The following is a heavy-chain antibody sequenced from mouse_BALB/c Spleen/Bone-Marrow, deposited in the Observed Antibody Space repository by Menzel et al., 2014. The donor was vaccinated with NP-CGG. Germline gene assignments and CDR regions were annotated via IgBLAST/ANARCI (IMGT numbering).Heavy chain of an antibody. Sequence: EVQLQQSGPELMKTGASVKISCKASGYSFTSYYMHWVKQSHGKSLEWIGYIDPFNGDTNYNQKFKGKATLTVDKSSSTAYMHLSSLTSEDSAVYYCARRVITTGPGFAYWGQGTLVTVSA. CDR3: ARRVITTGPGFAY. CDR1: GYSFTSYY. V-gene: IGHV1S135*01. J-gene: IGHJ3*01. CDR2: IDPFNGDT. D-gene: IGHD2-4*01.